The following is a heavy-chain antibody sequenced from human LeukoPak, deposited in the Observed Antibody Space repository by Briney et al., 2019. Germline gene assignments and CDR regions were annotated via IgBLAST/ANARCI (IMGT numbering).Heavy chain of an antibody. J-gene: IGHJ4*02. CDR1: GYTFTIYT. V-gene: IGHV1-3*01. Sequence: ASVKVSCKASGYTFTIYTMHWVRQAPGQRLEWMGWINAGNGNTKYSQKFQGRVTITRDTSRDTSASTAYMELSSLRSEDTAVYYCARSTNFDYWGQGTLVTVSS. CDR2: INAGNGNT. CDR3: ARSTNFDY.